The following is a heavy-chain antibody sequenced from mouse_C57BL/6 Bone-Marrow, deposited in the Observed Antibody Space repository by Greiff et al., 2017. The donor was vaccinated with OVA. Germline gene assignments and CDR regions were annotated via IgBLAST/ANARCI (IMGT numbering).Heavy chain of an antibody. CDR2: ISDGGSYT. CDR3: ARVTTVVPFV. Sequence: EVKLVESGGGLVKPGGSLKLSCAASGFTFSSYAMSWVRQTPEKRLEWVATISDGGSYTYYPDNVKGRFTISRDNAKHNLYLQMSHLKSEDTAMYYGARVTTVVPFVWGTGTTVTVSS. D-gene: IGHD1-1*01. J-gene: IGHJ1*03. CDR1: GFTFSSYA. V-gene: IGHV5-4*03.